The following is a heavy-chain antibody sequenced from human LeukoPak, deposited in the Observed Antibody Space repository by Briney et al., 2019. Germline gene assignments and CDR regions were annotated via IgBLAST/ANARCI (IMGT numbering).Heavy chain of an antibody. CDR1: GGSISSSSYY. D-gene: IGHD2-2*01. CDR3: ARLPADHYDY. J-gene: IGHJ4*02. Sequence: SETLSLTCTVSGGSISSSSYYWGWIRQPPGKGLEWIGSIYYSGSTYYNPSLKSRVTISVDTSKNQFSLKLSSVTAADTAVYYCARLPADHYDYWGRGTLVTVSS. V-gene: IGHV4-39*01. CDR2: IYYSGST.